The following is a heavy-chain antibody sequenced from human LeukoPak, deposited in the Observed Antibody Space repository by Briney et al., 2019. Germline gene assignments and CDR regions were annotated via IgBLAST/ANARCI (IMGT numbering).Heavy chain of an antibody. D-gene: IGHD4-17*01. CDR3: ARGGDYGDIANDY. CDR1: GYTFSGYY. CDR2: INPNSGGT. Sequence: ASVKVSGKASGYTFSGYYMHWVRQAPGQGLEWMGWINPNSGGTNYAQKFQGRVTMTRDTSISTAYMELSRLRSDDTAVYHCARGGDYGDIANDYWGQGTLVTVSS. V-gene: IGHV1-2*02. J-gene: IGHJ4*02.